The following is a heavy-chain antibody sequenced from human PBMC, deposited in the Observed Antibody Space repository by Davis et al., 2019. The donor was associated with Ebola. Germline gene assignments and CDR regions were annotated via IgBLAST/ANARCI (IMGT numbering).Heavy chain of an antibody. CDR1: GGSFSAYS. CDR3: ARDQEMANGMDV. CDR2: INHSGST. J-gene: IGHJ6*02. V-gene: IGHV4-34*01. D-gene: IGHD5-24*01. Sequence: PSETLSLTCAVSGGSFSAYSWIWIRQPPGKGLEWIGEINHSGSTNYNPSLKSRVTISVDTSKNQFSLKLSSVTAADTAVYYCARDQEMANGMDVWGQGTTVTVSS.